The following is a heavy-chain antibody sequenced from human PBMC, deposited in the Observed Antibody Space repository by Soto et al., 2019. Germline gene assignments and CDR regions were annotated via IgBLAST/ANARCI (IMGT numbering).Heavy chain of an antibody. D-gene: IGHD3-10*01. Sequence: EVQLVESGGGLVQPGGSLRLSCAASGFTFTTSWMHWVRQAPEKGLVWVSHINSDGSTTTYADSVRGRFTISRDNAKNTLYLQMNSLRVDDTAVYYCARDRDYGMDVWGQGTTVIVSS. J-gene: IGHJ6*02. CDR1: GFTFTTSW. CDR3: ARDRDYGMDV. V-gene: IGHV3-74*01. CDR2: INSDGSTT.